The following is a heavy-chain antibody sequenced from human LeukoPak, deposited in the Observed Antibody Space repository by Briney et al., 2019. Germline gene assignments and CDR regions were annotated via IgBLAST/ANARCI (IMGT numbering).Heavy chain of an antibody. Sequence: TGGSLRLSCAASGFTFSTYSMNWVRQAPGKGLEWVSAISGSSDYIYYADSVKGRFTISRDNAKNSLFLQMNSLRAEDTAVYYCARAYYYDTSATPDYWGQGTLVTVSS. CDR3: ARAYYYDTSATPDY. J-gene: IGHJ4*02. CDR1: GFTFSTYS. V-gene: IGHV3-21*01. CDR2: ISGSSDYI. D-gene: IGHD3-22*01.